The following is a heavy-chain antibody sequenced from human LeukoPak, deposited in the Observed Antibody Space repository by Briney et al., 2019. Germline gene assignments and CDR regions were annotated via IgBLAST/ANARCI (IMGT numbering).Heavy chain of an antibody. CDR2: ISSSSSYI. CDR3: ARWADDSGIYYIAS. J-gene: IGHJ4*02. Sequence: GGSLRLSCAASGFTFSSYSMNWVRQAPGKGLEWVSSISSSSSYIYYADSVKGRFTISRDNAKKSHYLQMSSLRAEDMAVYYCARWADDSGIYYIASWGQGTLVTVSS. D-gene: IGHD3-10*01. CDR1: GFTFSSYS. V-gene: IGHV3-21*01.